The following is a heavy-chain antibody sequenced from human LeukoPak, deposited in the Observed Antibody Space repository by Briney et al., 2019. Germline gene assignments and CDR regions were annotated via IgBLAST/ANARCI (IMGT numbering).Heavy chain of an antibody. Sequence: ASVKVSCKASGFTFTSSAMQWVRQARGQRLEWIGWIVVGSGNTNYAQKFQERVTITRDMSTSTAYKELSSLRSEDAAVYYCAADRMYSSSWYYFDYWGQGTLVTVSS. CDR3: AADRMYSSSWYYFDY. V-gene: IGHV1-58*02. CDR2: IVVGSGNT. D-gene: IGHD6-13*01. CDR1: GFTFTSSA. J-gene: IGHJ4*02.